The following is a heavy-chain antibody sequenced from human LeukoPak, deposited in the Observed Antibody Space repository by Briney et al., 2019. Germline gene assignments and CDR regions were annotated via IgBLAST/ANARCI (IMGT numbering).Heavy chain of an antibody. CDR2: ISSSGSTI. D-gene: IGHD5-18*01. J-gene: IGHJ6*02. V-gene: IGHV3-11*01. Sequence: GGSLRLSCAASGFTFSDYYMSWIRQAPGKGLEWVSYISSSGSTIYYADSVKGRFTISRDNAKNSLYLQMNSLRAEDTAVYYCAREAIYSYGILYYYYGMDVWGQGTTVTVSS. CDR3: AREAIYSYGILYYYYGMDV. CDR1: GFTFSDYY.